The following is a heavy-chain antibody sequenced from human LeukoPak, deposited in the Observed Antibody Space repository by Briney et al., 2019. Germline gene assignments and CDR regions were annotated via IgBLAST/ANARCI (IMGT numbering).Heavy chain of an antibody. D-gene: IGHD2-2*01. V-gene: IGHV1-2*02. Sequence: ASVKVSCKASGYTFTGFYMHWVRQAPGQGLEWMGWINPNSGGTKYAQRFQGRVTMTRDTSINTAYMELNSLRSDDTAVYYCARDLSISSTSRPSHWGQGTLVTVSS. J-gene: IGHJ4*02. CDR2: INPNSGGT. CDR1: GYTFTGFY. CDR3: ARDLSISSTSRPSH.